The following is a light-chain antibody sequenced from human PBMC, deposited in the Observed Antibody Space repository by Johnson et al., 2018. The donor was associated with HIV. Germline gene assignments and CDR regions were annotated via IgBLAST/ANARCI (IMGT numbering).Light chain of an antibody. J-gene: IGLJ1*01. V-gene: IGLV1-51*02. CDR2: EDY. Sequence: QPVLTQPPSVSAAPGQRVNISCSGHSSNIENYFVSWYQQLPGAAPRLLIYEDYTRPSGIPDRFSGSKSGASATLGITGLQTGDEADYYCGVWDAGLSPPYVFGTGTTITVL. CDR1: SSNIENYF. CDR3: GVWDAGLSPPYV.